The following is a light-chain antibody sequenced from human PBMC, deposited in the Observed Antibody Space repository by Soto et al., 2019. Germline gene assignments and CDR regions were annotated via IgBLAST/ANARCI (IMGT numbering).Light chain of an antibody. CDR1: QSVSST. J-gene: IGKJ1*01. V-gene: IGKV3-15*01. CDR2: GAS. Sequence: EIVMTQSPATLSVSPGERATLSCRASQSVSSTLAWYQQKPGQAPRLLIYGASTRATGIPGMFSGSGSGTEFTPTISSLQSEDLVVYYCQQYNYWPGTFGQGTKVEIK. CDR3: QQYNYWPGT.